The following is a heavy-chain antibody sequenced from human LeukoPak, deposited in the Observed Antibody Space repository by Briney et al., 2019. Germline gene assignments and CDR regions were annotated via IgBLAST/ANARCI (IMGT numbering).Heavy chain of an antibody. CDR1: GGSISSGSYS. Sequence: SQTLSLTCAVSGGSISSGSYSWGWIRQPPGKGLEWIGYFFYTGNTYYNASLKSRVTISVDTSKNQFSLKVSSVTAADTAVYYCTRGAGSTTSNDAFDIWGQGTMVTVSS. CDR2: FFYTGNT. J-gene: IGHJ3*02. V-gene: IGHV4-30-4*07. D-gene: IGHD1-1*01. CDR3: TRGAGSTTSNDAFDI.